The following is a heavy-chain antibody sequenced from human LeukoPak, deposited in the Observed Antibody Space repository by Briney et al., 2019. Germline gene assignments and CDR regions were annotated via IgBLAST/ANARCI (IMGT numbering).Heavy chain of an antibody. Sequence: GRSLRLSCAASGFTFSSYAMHWVRQAPGKGLEWVANIDRDGTRQNYVDSVKGRFTISRDNAKKSLYLQMNSLRAEDTAVYYCARDQSPTMYYGDSPVYHDALDLWGQGTTVTVSP. CDR3: ARDQSPTMYYGDSPVYHDALDL. CDR1: GFTFSSYA. CDR2: IDRDGTRQ. V-gene: IGHV3-7*01. D-gene: IGHD2-8*01. J-gene: IGHJ3*01.